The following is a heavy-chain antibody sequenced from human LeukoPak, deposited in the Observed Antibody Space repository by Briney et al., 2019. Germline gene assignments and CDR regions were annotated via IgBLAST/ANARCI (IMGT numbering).Heavy chain of an antibody. J-gene: IGHJ6*02. CDR3: ARGGTAMDHGMDV. CDR1: GGSISSYY. CDR2: IYYSGST. V-gene: IGHV4-59*01. Sequence: SETLSLTCTVSGGSISSYYWSWIRQPPGKGLEWIGYIYYSGSTNYNPSLKSRVTISVDTSKNQFSLKLSSVTAADTAVYYCARGGTAMDHGMDVWGQGITVTVSS. D-gene: IGHD5-18*01.